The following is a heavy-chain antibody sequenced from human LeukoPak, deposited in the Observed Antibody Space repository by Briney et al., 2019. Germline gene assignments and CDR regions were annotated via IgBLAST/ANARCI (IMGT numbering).Heavy chain of an antibody. J-gene: IGHJ3*02. CDR2: IYHSGST. CDR3: ARDLATGYCSGGSCYEDAFDI. D-gene: IGHD2-15*01. Sequence: SQTLSLTCTVSGGSISSGGYYWSWIRQPPGKGLEWIGYIYHSGSTYYNPSLKSRVTISVDRSKNQFSLKLSSVTAADTAVYYCARDLATGYCSGGSCYEDAFDIWGQGTMVTVSS. V-gene: IGHV4-30-2*01. CDR1: GGSISSGGYY.